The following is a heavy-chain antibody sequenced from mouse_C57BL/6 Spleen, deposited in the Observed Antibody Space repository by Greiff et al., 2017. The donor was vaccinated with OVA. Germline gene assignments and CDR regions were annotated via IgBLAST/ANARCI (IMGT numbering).Heavy chain of an antibody. CDR2: INPNNGGT. V-gene: IGHV1-22*01. CDR1: GYTFTDYN. CDR3: ARSLYDGYYVGLAY. J-gene: IGHJ3*01. D-gene: IGHD2-3*01. Sequence: VQLQQSGPELVKPGASVKMSCKASGYTFTDYNMHWVKQSHGKSLEWIGYINPNNGGTSYNQKFKGKATLTVNKSSSTAYMELRSLTSEDSAVYYCARSLYDGYYVGLAYWGQGTLVTVSA.